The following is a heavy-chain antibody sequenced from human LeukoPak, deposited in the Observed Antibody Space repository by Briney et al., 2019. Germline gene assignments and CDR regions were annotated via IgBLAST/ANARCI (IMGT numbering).Heavy chain of an antibody. CDR2: INHSGST. CDR3: ARPRGNYYGSGSYIY. Sequence: PETLSLTCAVYGGSFSGYYWSWIRQPPGKGLEWIGEINHSGSTNYNPSLKSRVTISVDTSKNQFSLKPSSVTAADTAVYYCARPRGNYYGSGSYIYWGQGTLVTVSS. CDR1: GGSFSGYY. D-gene: IGHD3-10*01. J-gene: IGHJ4*02. V-gene: IGHV4-34*01.